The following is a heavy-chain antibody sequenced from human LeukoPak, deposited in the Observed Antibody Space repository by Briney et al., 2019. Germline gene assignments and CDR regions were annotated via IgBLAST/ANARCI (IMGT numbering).Heavy chain of an antibody. CDR2: ISESGSST. Sequence: GGSLRLSCAGSGFSFSSYGLRWVRQSPGKGLEWVSAISESGSSTYYADSVKGRFTISRDNAKNSLYLQVNSLRAEDTAVYYCARIMITVTTSDYWGQGTLVTVSS. V-gene: IGHV3-23*01. D-gene: IGHD4-17*01. J-gene: IGHJ4*02. CDR1: GFSFSSYG. CDR3: ARIMITVTTSDY.